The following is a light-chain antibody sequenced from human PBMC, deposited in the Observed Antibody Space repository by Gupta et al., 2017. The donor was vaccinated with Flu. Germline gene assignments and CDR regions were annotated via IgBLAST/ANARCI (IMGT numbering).Light chain of an antibody. CDR1: QSVLNTSNNKNY. CDR3: QQYYGSPLT. V-gene: IGKV4-1*01. Sequence: DIVMTQSPDSLAVSLGERATTNCKSSQSVLNTSNNKNYVAWYQQKPGQSPRLLIYWASTRESGVPDRFTGSGSGTEFTLTISSLRAEDVAVYYCQQYYGSPLTFGGGTKVQIK. J-gene: IGKJ4*01. CDR2: WAS.